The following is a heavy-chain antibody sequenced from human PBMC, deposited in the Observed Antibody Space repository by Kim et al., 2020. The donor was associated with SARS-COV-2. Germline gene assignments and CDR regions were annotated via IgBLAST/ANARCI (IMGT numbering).Heavy chain of an antibody. D-gene: IGHD1-26*01. J-gene: IGHJ4*02. Sequence: GESLKISCKGSGYSFTSYWISWVRQMPGKGLEWMGRIDPSDSYTNYSPSFQGHVTISADKSISTAYLQWSSLKASDTAMYYCARHRPEGSYFDQTFDYWGQGTLVTVSS. CDR2: IDPSDSYT. V-gene: IGHV5-10-1*01. CDR1: GYSFTSYW. CDR3: ARHRPEGSYFDQTFDY.